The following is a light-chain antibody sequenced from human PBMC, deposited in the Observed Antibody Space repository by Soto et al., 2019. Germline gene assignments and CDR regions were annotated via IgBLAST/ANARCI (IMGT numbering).Light chain of an antibody. CDR2: GTS. J-gene: IGKJ1*01. Sequence: EIVLTQSPGTPSLSPGERATLSCRTSQSVSSSYLAWYQQKPGQAPRLLIYGTSSRATAIPDRFSGSGSGTDFTLTISRLEPEDFAVYYCQQYGSVSWTFGQGTKVDIK. V-gene: IGKV3-20*01. CDR1: QSVSSSY. CDR3: QQYGSVSWT.